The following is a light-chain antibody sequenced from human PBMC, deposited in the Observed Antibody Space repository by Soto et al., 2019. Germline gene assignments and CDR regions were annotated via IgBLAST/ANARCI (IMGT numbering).Light chain of an antibody. J-gene: IGKJ4*01. Sequence: EIVLTQSPATLSLSPGERATLSCRASQSVSNFLAWYQQKPGQAPRLLIYDASTRATGIPARFSGSGSGTDFALTISSLEPEDFAVSYCQQRRTWPPLTFGGGTKVEIK. CDR1: QSVSNF. V-gene: IGKV3-11*01. CDR2: DAS. CDR3: QQRRTWPPLT.